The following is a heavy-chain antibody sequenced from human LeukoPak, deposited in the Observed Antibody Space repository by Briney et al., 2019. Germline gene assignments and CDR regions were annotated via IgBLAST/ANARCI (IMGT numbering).Heavy chain of an antibody. CDR2: ISGSGGST. CDR1: GFTFSSYA. Sequence: PGGSLRLSCATSGFTFSSYAMSWVRQAPGRGLEWVSAISGSGGSTYYADSVKGRFTISRDNSKNTLYLQMNSLRAEDTAVYYCAKDRENYGSGSFDYWGQGTLVTVSS. D-gene: IGHD3-10*01. V-gene: IGHV3-23*01. CDR3: AKDRENYGSGSFDY. J-gene: IGHJ4*02.